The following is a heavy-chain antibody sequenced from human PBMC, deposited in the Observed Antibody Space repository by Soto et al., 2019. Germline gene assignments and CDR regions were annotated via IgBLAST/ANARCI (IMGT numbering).Heavy chain of an antibody. CDR2: IYSGGST. CDR1: GFTVSTKY. Sequence: EVQLVESGGGLVQPGGSLRLSCAASGFTVSTKYMSWVRQAPGKGLEWVSVIYSGGSTFYADSVRGRFTICRDNSKNTVNLQMNSLRAEDTAVYYCARYPWAAYYWGQGTLVNGSS. J-gene: IGHJ4*02. V-gene: IGHV3-66*01. D-gene: IGHD3-16*01. CDR3: ARYPWAAYY.